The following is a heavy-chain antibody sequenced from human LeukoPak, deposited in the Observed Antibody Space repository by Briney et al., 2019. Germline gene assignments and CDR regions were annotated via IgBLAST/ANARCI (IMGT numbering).Heavy chain of an antibody. V-gene: IGHV4-34*01. CDR3: ATGYVEMATIGAFDI. CDR2: INHSGSS. CDR1: GGSFSGYY. Sequence: SETLSLTCAVYGGSFSGYYWSWIRQPPGKGLEWIGEINHSGSSNYNPSLKSRVTISVDTSKNQFSLKLSSVTAADTAVYYCATGYVEMATIGAFDIWGQGTMVTVSS. J-gene: IGHJ3*02. D-gene: IGHD5-24*01.